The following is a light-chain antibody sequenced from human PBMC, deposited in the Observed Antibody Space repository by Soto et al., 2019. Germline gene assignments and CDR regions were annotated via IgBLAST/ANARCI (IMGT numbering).Light chain of an antibody. CDR3: QPRHGVPPWT. CDR1: QSINSY. CDR2: AAS. V-gene: IGKV1-39*01. Sequence: DIQMTQSPSSLSASVGDRVTITCRASQSINSYLNWYQQIPGQAPRLLISAASTLQSGVPSRFSGSGSGTYFSLTISSLQPADFATCDCQPRHGVPPWTFGQGTKVEIK. J-gene: IGKJ1*01.